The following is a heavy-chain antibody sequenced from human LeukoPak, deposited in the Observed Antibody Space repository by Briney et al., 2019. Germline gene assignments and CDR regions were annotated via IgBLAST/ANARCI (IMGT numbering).Heavy chain of an antibody. Sequence: ASVKVSCKASGYTFTSYAMHWVRQAPGQRLEWTGWINAGNGNTKYSQKFQGRVTITRDTSASTAYMELSSLRSEDTAVYYCARALGIELFDYWGQGTLVTVSS. CDR3: ARALGIELFDY. D-gene: IGHD7-27*01. V-gene: IGHV1-3*01. CDR2: INAGNGNT. CDR1: GYTFTSYA. J-gene: IGHJ4*02.